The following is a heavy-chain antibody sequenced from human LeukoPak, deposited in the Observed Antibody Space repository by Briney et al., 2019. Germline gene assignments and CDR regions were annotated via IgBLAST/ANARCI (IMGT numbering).Heavy chain of an antibody. Sequence: PGGSLRLSCAASGFTFGVYGMSWVRQAPGRGLEWVCSINWNGGSTGYADSVKGRFTISRDNSKNTLYLQMNSLRAEDTAVYYCAKSRDSSGYLGLSGYWGQGTLVTVSS. CDR2: INWNGGST. CDR3: AKSRDSSGYLGLSGY. CDR1: GFTFGVYG. V-gene: IGHV3-20*04. D-gene: IGHD3-22*01. J-gene: IGHJ4*02.